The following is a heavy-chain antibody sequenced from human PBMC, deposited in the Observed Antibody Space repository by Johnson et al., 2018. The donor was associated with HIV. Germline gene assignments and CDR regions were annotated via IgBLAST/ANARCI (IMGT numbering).Heavy chain of an antibody. J-gene: IGHJ3*02. CDR3: ARLRQEENCGADCHWVI. Sequence: VLLVESGGGLVQPGGSLRLSCAASGFTFSSYWMSWVRQAPGKGLEWVANIKQDGSEKYYVDSVKGRFTISRDNAKNSLYRQMNSLRAEDTAVYYCARLRQEENCGADCHWVIWGKGTMLTVSS. CDR2: IKQDGSEK. V-gene: IGHV3-7*05. D-gene: IGHD2-21*02. CDR1: GFTFSSYW.